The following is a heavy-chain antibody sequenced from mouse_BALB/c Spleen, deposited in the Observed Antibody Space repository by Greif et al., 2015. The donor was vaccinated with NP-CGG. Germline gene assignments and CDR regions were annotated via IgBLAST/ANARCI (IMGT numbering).Heavy chain of an antibody. CDR1: GYTFTSYV. Sequence: EVKLVESGPELVKPGASVKMSCKASGYTFTSYVMHWVKQEPGQGLEWIGYINPYNDGTKYNEKFKGKATLTSDKSSSTAYMERSSLTSEDSAVYYCAGITTVVDYYAMDYWGQGTSVTVSS. CDR3: AGITTVVDYYAMDY. V-gene: IGHV1-14*01. CDR2: INPYNDGT. J-gene: IGHJ4*01. D-gene: IGHD1-1*01.